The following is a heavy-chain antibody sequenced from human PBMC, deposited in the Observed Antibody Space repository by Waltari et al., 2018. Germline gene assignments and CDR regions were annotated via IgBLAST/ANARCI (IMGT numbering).Heavy chain of an antibody. CDR1: GGSISSGDYY. CDR2: IYHSGNT. V-gene: IGHV4-30-4*08. CDR3: ARGTHGFDP. Sequence: QVQRQESGPGLVEPSQTLSLPCTVFGGSISSGDYYWGWIRQPPGKGLEWIGFIYHSGNTHYNPSLKSRITMSVDTSKNQFSLNLNSVNAADPAVYYCARGTHGFDPWGQGTLVTVSS. J-gene: IGHJ5*02.